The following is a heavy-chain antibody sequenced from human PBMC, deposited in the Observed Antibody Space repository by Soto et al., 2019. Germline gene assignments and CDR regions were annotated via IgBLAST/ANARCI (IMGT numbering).Heavy chain of an antibody. D-gene: IGHD1-1*01. CDR1: GFTFSSSA. J-gene: IGHJ5*02. V-gene: IGHV3-23*01. CDR3: AKSLNINWKNWFDP. Sequence: EEQLLESGGGLVQPGESLRLSCAASGFTFSSSAMNWVRQTPGKGLEWVSLISDSGDRTHYADSVRGRFSISRDNSKNTLYLQMYCLRAEDTAVYYCAKSLNINWKNWFDPWGQGTLVTVSS. CDR2: ISDSGDRT.